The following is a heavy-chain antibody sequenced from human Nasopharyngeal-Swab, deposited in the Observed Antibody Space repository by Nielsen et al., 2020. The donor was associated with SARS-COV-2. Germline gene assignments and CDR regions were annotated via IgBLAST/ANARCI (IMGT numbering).Heavy chain of an antibody. CDR1: GFIFSHSW. V-gene: IGHV3-7*01. J-gene: IGHJ4*02. Sequence: ESLMISCAASGFIFSHSWIPWVRQGPGTGPEWVANIKQDGSERYYVDSVKGRFTISRDNAKNSLYLQMNSLRAEDTAVYYCARRLAWLVADFWGQGTLVTVSS. D-gene: IGHD6-19*01. CDR2: IKQDGSER. CDR3: ARRLAWLVADF.